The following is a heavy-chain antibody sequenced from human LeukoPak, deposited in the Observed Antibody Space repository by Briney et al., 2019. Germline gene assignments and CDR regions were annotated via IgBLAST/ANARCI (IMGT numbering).Heavy chain of an antibody. V-gene: IGHV1-46*01. Sequence: ASVKVSCKASGYTFTSYYMHWVRQAPGQGLEWMGIINPSGGSTSYAQKFQGRVTMTRDTSTSTVYMELSSLRSEDTAVYYCARFGQSGCYDSSGTDYWGQGTLVTVSS. D-gene: IGHD3-22*01. CDR2: INPSGGST. J-gene: IGHJ4*02. CDR1: GYTFTSYY. CDR3: ARFGQSGCYDSSGTDY.